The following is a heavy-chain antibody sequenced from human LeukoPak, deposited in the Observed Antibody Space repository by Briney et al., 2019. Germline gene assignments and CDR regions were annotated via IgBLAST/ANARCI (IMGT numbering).Heavy chain of an antibody. V-gene: IGHV3-30*02. J-gene: IGHJ6*02. CDR2: IRYDGSNK. CDR3: AKDNTTSVTYYYYGMDV. D-gene: IGHD2/OR15-2a*01. Sequence: GGSPRLSCAASGFTFSSYGMHWVRQAPGKGLEWVAFIRYDGSNKYYADSVKGRFTISRDNSKNTLYLQMNSLRAEDTAVYYCAKDNTTSVTYYYYGMDVWGQGTTVTVSS. CDR1: GFTFSSYG.